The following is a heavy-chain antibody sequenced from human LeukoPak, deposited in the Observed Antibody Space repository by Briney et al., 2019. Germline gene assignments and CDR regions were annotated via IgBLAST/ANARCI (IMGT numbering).Heavy chain of an antibody. Sequence: SETLSLTCTVSSVSISRGSHYWSWIRQPAGKGLEWIGRIHTIGNTNYSPSLWRRVTISVDTSKNQFSLRLHSVTAADTAVYYCARDRSYYSDTGTDYWGQGALVTVSS. D-gene: IGHD3-22*01. CDR2: IHTIGNT. V-gene: IGHV4-61*02. J-gene: IGHJ4*02. CDR1: SVSISRGSHY. CDR3: ARDRSYYSDTGTDY.